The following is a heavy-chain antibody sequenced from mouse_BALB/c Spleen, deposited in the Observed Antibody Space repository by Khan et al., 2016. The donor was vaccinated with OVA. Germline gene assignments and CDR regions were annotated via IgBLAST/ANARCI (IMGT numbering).Heavy chain of an antibody. J-gene: IGHJ3*01. Sequence: QVQLQQSGAELARPGASVKMSCKASGYTFTSYTMHWVRQRPGPALEWIGHINPSNNYTNYNQNFKDKATLIVDKSSSTAYMQLSSLTSEEFAVYYCVREGAYYRSDGWFAYWGQGTLVTVSA. V-gene: IGHV1-4*01. CDR3: VREGAYYRSDGWFAY. CDR1: GYTFTSYT. D-gene: IGHD2-14*01. CDR2: INPSNNYT.